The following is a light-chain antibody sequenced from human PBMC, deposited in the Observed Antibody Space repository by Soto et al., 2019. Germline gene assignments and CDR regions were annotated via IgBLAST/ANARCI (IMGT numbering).Light chain of an antibody. Sequence: EIVMTQSPATLSVTQGERATLSCRASQSVKSNLAWYQQNPGQAPRLLIYGASTRATGISARFSGSGSGTEFTLTISSLQSEDFALYYCQQRSNWPPITFGQGTLLEV. CDR2: GAS. V-gene: IGKV3-15*01. J-gene: IGKJ5*01. CDR3: QQRSNWPPIT. CDR1: QSVKSN.